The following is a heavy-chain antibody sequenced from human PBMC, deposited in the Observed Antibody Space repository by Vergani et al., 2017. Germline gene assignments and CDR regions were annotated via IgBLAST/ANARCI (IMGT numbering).Heavy chain of an antibody. CDR1: GGTFSSYA. D-gene: IGHD6-13*01. CDR3: ARPRSKGPGIAAAGNYDY. CDR2: IIPIFGTA. Sequence: QVQLVQSGAEVKKPGSSVKVSCKASGGTFSSYAISWVRQAPGQGLEWMGGIIPIFGTATYAQKFQGRVTITADESTSTAYMELSSLRSEDTAVYYCARPRSKGPGIAAAGNYDYWGQGTLVTVSS. V-gene: IGHV1-69*01. J-gene: IGHJ4*02.